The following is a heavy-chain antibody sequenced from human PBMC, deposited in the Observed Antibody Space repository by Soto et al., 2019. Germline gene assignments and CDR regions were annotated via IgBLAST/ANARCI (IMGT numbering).Heavy chain of an antibody. Sequence: PGGSLRLSCAASGFTFSSYAMSWVRQAPGKGLEWVSAISGSGGSTYYADPVKGRFTISRDNSKNTLYLQMNSLRAEDTAVYYCAKVLSNCGGDCYSEDAFDIWGQGTMVTVSS. J-gene: IGHJ3*02. V-gene: IGHV3-23*01. CDR3: AKVLSNCGGDCYSEDAFDI. CDR2: ISGSGGST. D-gene: IGHD2-21*02. CDR1: GFTFSSYA.